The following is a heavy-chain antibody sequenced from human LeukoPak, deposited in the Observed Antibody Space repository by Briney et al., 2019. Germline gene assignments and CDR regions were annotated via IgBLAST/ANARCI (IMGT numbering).Heavy chain of an antibody. CDR2: ISSSGSTI. Sequence: GGSLRLSCAASGFTFSIYEMNWVRQAPGKGLEWVSYISSSGSTIYYADSVKGRFTISRDNAKNSLYLQMNSLRAEDTAVYYCARGGGYYYYYYMDVWGKGTTVTVSS. CDR1: GFTFSIYE. V-gene: IGHV3-48*03. CDR3: ARGGGYYYYYYMDV. J-gene: IGHJ6*03.